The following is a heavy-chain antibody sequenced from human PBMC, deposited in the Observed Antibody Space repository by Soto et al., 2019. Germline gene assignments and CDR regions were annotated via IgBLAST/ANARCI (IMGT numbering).Heavy chain of an antibody. J-gene: IGHJ5*02. D-gene: IGHD4-4*01. CDR1: GGTFSSYA. CDR2: IIPIFCTA. Sequence: SVKVSCKASGGTFSSYAISWVRQAPGQGLEWMGGIIPIFCTANYAQKFQGRVTITADESTSTAYMELSSLRSEDTAVYYCARVGDYSTWFDPWGQGTLVTVSS. CDR3: ARVGDYSTWFDP. V-gene: IGHV1-69*13.